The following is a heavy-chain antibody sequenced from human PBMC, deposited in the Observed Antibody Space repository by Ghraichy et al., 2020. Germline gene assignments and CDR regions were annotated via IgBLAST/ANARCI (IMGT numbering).Heavy chain of an antibody. Sequence: GGSLRLSCAASGFTVGSNYMTWVRQAPGKGLEWVSIICSGGSTYYSDSVKGRFTIFRDNSKNTLYLQMNSLGAEDTAVYYCARTDYGDGYYFDYWGQGTLVTVSS. D-gene: IGHD4-17*01. CDR3: ARTDYGDGYYFDY. V-gene: IGHV3-53*01. J-gene: IGHJ4*02. CDR2: ICSGGST. CDR1: GFTVGSNY.